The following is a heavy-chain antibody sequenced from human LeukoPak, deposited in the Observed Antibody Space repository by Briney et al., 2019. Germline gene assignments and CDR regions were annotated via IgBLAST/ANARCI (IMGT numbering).Heavy chain of an antibody. CDR2: IFPGDSRI. Sequence: GGSLKISCQGFGYSFTSYWIGWVRQMPRKGMEWMGVIFPGDSRIRYNPSFQGQVTISVDKAVNTAYLQWVSLRASDSAMYYCACRDLTSTRSFPWGPGTLVTVSS. V-gene: IGHV5-51*01. CDR3: ACRDLTSTRSFP. CDR1: GYSFTSYW. J-gene: IGHJ5*02. D-gene: IGHD2-2*01.